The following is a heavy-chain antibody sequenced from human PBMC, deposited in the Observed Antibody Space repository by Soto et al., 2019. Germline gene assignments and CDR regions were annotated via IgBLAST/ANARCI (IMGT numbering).Heavy chain of an antibody. D-gene: IGHD3-22*01. Sequence: PGGSLRLSCAASGFTFSSYGMHWVRQAPGKGLEWVAVIWYDGSNKYYADSVKGRFTISRDNSKNTLYLQMNSLRAEDTAVYYCASGAYYYDSYYYGMDVWGQGTTVTVSS. V-gene: IGHV3-33*01. CDR1: GFTFSSYG. CDR3: ASGAYYYDSYYYGMDV. CDR2: IWYDGSNK. J-gene: IGHJ6*02.